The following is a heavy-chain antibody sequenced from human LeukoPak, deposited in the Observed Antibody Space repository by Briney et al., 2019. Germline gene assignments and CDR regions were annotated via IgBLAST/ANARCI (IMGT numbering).Heavy chain of an antibody. D-gene: IGHD4-23*01. CDR3: ARDGGDGGNAEYFQH. V-gene: IGHV1-46*01. J-gene: IGHJ1*01. Sequence: ASVKVSCKASGYSFTSYYMHWVRQAPGQGLEWMGIINPSGGSTSYAQKFQGRVTMTRDMSTSTVYMELSSLRSEDTAVYYCARDGGDGGNAEYFQHWGQGTLVTVSS. CDR1: GYSFTSYY. CDR2: INPSGGST.